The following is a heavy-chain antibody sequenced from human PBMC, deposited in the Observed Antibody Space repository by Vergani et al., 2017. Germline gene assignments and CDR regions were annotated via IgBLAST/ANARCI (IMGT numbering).Heavy chain of an antibody. Sequence: QVQLVESGGGVIQPGRSLRLSCAASGFTFGDHGFHWVRRPPGKGLEWVALISYDGSNKYYADSVKGRFTISRDNSKNTLYLQMNSLRAEDTAVYYCAKDWDFWSGYSLDYWGQGTLVTVSS. CDR3: AKDWDFWSGYSLDY. CDR2: ISYDGSNK. V-gene: IGHV3-30*18. J-gene: IGHJ4*02. D-gene: IGHD3-3*01. CDR1: GFTFGDHG.